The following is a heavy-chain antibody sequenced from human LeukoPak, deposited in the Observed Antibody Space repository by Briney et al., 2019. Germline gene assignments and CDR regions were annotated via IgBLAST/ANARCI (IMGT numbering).Heavy chain of an antibody. V-gene: IGHV3-15*01. Sequence: GGSLRLSCAASGFTFNNAWMNWVRQSPGKGLEWVGLIKNKADGGTTDYAAPVKARFTIARDDSRSTVFLQMNRLQTKATTYYAPPVKATFTIYRDNSRSTVFLHMNNLQPDEQTMYFCSNATTAKNEGGKKKSLYYYFDYWGPGTLVTVSS. CDR3: PVKATFTIYRDNSRSTVFLHMNNLQPDEQTMYFCSNATTAKNEGGKKKSLYYYFDY. D-gene: IGHD1/OR15-1a*01. J-gene: IGHJ4*02. CDR2: IKNKADGGTT. CDR1: GFTFNNAW.